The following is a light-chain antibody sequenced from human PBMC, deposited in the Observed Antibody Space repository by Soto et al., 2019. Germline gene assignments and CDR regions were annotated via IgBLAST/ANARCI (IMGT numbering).Light chain of an antibody. V-gene: IGLV2-14*01. CDR3: SSYTSGSTVAVV. J-gene: IGLJ2*01. CDR2: DVS. Sequence: QSALTQPASVSGSPGQSITISCTGTSSDVGGYNYVSWYQQHPGKAPKLMVYDVSNRPSGVSNRFSGSKSGNTDSLTISGLQAEDEADYYCSSYTSGSTVAVVFGGGTKLTVL. CDR1: SSDVGGYNY.